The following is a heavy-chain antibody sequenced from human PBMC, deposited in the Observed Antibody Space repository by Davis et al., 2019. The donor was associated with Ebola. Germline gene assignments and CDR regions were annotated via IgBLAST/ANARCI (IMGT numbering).Heavy chain of an antibody. CDR1: GFTFSSYS. D-gene: IGHD6-19*01. Sequence: GGSLRLSCAASGFTFSSYSMNWVRQAPGKGLEWVSYISSSSSTIYYADSVKGRFTISRDNAKNSLYLQMNSLRAEDTALYYCAKGELAVAGTADYWGQGTLVTVSS. V-gene: IGHV3-48*04. J-gene: IGHJ4*02. CDR2: ISSSSSTI. CDR3: AKGELAVAGTADY.